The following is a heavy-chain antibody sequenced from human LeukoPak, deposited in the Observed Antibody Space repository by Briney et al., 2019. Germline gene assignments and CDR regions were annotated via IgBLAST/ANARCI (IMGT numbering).Heavy chain of an antibody. CDR3: FDP. Sequence: GGSLRLSCAASGFTFSSYGMHWVRQAPGKGLEWVAFIRYDGSNKYYADSVKGRFTISRDNSEDTAVYYCASRSINWYRGNNWFDPWGQGTLVTVSS. CDR2: IRYDGSNK. V-gene: IGHV3-30*02. D-gene: IGHD6-13*01. J-gene: IGHJ5*02. CDR1: GFTFSSYG.